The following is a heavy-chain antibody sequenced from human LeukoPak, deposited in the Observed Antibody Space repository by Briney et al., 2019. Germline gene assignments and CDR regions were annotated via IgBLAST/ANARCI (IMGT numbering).Heavy chain of an antibody. CDR3: ARPFIDYGDYVPDAFDI. CDR2: IYPGDSDT. CDR1: GYSFTSYW. V-gene: IGHV5-51*01. J-gene: IGHJ3*02. Sequence: PGESLKISCKGSGYSFTSYWIGWVRQMPGKGLEWMGIIYPGDSDTRYSPSFQGQVTISADKSISTAYLQWSSLKASDTAMYYCARPFIDYGDYVPDAFDIWGQGTMVTVSS. D-gene: IGHD4-17*01.